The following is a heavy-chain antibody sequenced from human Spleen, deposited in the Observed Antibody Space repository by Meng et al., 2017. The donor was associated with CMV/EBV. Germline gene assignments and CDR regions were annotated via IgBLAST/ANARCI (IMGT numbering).Heavy chain of an antibody. J-gene: IGHJ4*02. CDR3: ARELRDDYTWGFFDY. CDR1: GFTLSSYT. Sequence: GESLKISCAASGFTLSSYTMNWVRQAPGKGLEWVSSISSSSSYIYYADSVKGRFTISRDNAKNSLYLQINSLRVEDTAVYYCARELRDDYTWGFFDYWGQGTLVTVSS. CDR2: ISSSSSYI. V-gene: IGHV3-21*06. D-gene: IGHD5-24*01.